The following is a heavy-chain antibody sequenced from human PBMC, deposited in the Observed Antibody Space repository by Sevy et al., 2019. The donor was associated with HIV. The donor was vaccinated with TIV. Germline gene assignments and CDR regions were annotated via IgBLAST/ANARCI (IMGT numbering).Heavy chain of an antibody. CDR3: AREGCTKPHDY. V-gene: IGHV3-23*01. Sequence: GGSLRLSCAASGFAFYDYSMSWIRQAPGKGLEWVATLSFGCGKINYADSVKGRFTISRDDSKNTLYLQMNSLRAEDTAVYYCAREGCTKPHDYWGQGTLVTVSS. J-gene: IGHJ4*02. D-gene: IGHD2-8*01. CDR2: LSFGCGKI. CDR1: GFAFYDYS.